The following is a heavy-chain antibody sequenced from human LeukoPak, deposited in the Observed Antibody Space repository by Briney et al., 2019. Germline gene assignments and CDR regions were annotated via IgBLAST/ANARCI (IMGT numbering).Heavy chain of an antibody. CDR3: ARGQTNRLLWVGELLSNINPFDY. CDR2: ISAYNGNT. D-gene: IGHD3-10*01. V-gene: IGHV1-18*01. CDR1: GYTFTTYG. J-gene: IGHJ4*02. Sequence: GASVKVSCKSSGYTFTTYGISWVRQAPGQGLEWMGWISAYNGNTNYAQKLQGRVTMTTDTSTSTAYMELRSLRSDDTAVYYCARGQTNRLLWVGELLSNINPFDYWGQGTLVTVSS.